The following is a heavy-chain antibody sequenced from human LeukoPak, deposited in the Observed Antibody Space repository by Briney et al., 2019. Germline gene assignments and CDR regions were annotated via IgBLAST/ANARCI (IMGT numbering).Heavy chain of an antibody. Sequence: ASVKVSCKASGYAFTSYHIHWMRQAPGQGLGWMGIIIPSSGSTTYAQEFQGRVTMTRDTSTSTVYMELSSLTSDDTAVYFCARSDYNDYRGLGFWGQGTLVTVSS. V-gene: IGHV1-46*01. J-gene: IGHJ4*02. CDR1: GYAFTSYH. CDR3: ARSDYNDYRGLGF. D-gene: IGHD4-11*01. CDR2: IIPSSGST.